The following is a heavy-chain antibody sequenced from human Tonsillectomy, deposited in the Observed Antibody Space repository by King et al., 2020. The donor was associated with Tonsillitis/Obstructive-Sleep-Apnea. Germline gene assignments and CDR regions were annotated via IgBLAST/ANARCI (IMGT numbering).Heavy chain of an antibody. V-gene: IGHV4-34*01. CDR2: INHSGST. J-gene: IGHJ3*01. CDR3: ARGMEQDFWSGNYSDAFDV. Sequence: VQLQQWGAGLLKPSETLSLSCAVYGGSFSSYYWSWIRQPPGKGLEWIGEINHSGSTNDNPSLKSRVTISIHTSKNQFSLKLSSVTAADTAVYYCARGMEQDFWSGNYSDAFDVWGQGTMVTVSS. D-gene: IGHD3-3*01. CDR1: GGSFSSYY.